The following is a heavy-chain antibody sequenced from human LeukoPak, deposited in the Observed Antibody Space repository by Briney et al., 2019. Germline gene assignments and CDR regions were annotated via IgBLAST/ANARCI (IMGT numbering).Heavy chain of an antibody. CDR3: ARDSVASLSDNWFDP. V-gene: IGHV4-31*03. D-gene: IGHD6-6*01. CDR2: IYYSGST. J-gene: IGHJ5*02. Sequence: SRTLSLTCTVSGGSICSGGYYWSWIRQHPGRGLEWIGYIYYSGSTYYNPSLKSRVTISVDTSKNQFSLKLSSVTAADTAVYYCARDSVASLSDNWFDPWGQGTLVTVSS. CDR1: GGSICSGGYY.